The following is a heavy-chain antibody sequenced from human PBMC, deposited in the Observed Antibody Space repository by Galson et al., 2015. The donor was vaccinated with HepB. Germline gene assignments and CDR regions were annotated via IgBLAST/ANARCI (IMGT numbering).Heavy chain of an antibody. CDR1: TFTFNNYA. D-gene: IGHD6-13*01. J-gene: IGHJ4*02. Sequence: SLRLSCAVSTFTFNNYAITWVRQAPGKGLEWVSTIAASGGTTYYADSVTGLFAISRDSSKNTIYLQMNSLRVEDTAVYYCATGNSVSTWVHFDYWGQGILVTVSS. V-gene: IGHV3-23*01. CDR2: IAASGGTT. CDR3: ATGNSVSTWVHFDY.